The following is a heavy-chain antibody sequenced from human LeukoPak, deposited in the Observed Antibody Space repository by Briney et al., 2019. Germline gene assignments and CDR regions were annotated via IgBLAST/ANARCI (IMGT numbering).Heavy chain of an antibody. CDR3: AKSRSEVVVAAANY. CDR2: ITGSGGTT. J-gene: IGHJ4*02. Sequence: PGGSLRLSCAASGFTFSSYGMNWVRQAPGKGLEWVSAITGSGGTTYYADSVRGRFTISRDNSKNTLYLQMNSLRAEDTAIYYCAKSRSEVVVAAANYWGQGTLITVSS. CDR1: GFTFSSYG. D-gene: IGHD2-15*01. V-gene: IGHV3-23*01.